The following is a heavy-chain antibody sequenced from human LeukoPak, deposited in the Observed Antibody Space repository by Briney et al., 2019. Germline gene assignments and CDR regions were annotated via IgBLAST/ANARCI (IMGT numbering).Heavy chain of an antibody. V-gene: IGHV3-53*01. J-gene: IGHJ4*02. Sequence: GGSLRLSCAASGFIVSGDFMSWVRQAPGKGLEWVSVIYSDGSTHYADSAKGRFTISRDNSKNTLDLQMTGLRAEDTAVYYCARERGRGRDSPWFDYWGQGTLVTVSS. CDR2: IYSDGST. D-gene: IGHD1-26*01. CDR3: ARERGRGRDSPWFDY. CDR1: GFIVSGDF.